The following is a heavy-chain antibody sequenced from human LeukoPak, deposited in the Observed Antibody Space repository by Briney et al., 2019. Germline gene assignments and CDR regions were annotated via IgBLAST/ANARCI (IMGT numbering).Heavy chain of an antibody. V-gene: IGHV1-8*02. CDR2: MNPNSGNT. D-gene: IGHD2-2*01. J-gene: IGHJ6*02. Sequence: ASVKVSCKASGGTFSDYAINWVRQATGQGLEWMGWMNPNSGNTGYAQKFQGRVTMTRNTSISTAYMELSSLRSEDTAVYYCARGGVVPAALYYYYGMDVWGQGTTVTVSS. CDR3: ARGGVVPAALYYYYGMDV. CDR1: GGTFSDYA.